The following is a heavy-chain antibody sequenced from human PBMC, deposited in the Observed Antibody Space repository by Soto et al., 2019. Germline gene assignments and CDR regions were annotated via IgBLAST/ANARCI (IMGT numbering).Heavy chain of an antibody. V-gene: IGHV4-31*03. CDR3: ARDLGSEQWFFDN. CDR1: GASVSGDGSY. D-gene: IGHD6-19*01. CDR2: IHNSGST. J-gene: IGHJ4*02. Sequence: QVQLQESGPGLVKPSQTLSLTCLVSGASVSGDGSYCSWIRQHPGKGLEFIGYIHNSGSTYSNPSLENRVAMSIDTYKIQFSLRLSSVTAADSAVYFCARDLGSEQWFFDNWGQGILVTVSS.